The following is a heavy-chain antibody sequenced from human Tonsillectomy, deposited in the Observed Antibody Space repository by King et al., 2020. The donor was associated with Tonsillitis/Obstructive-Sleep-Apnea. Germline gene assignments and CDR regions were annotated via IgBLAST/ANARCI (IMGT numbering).Heavy chain of an antibody. V-gene: IGHV1-46*01. D-gene: IGHD4-17*01. CDR2: INPSGGST. CDR3: ARDQSEDYGDVLRSVSDAFDI. Sequence: VQLVESGAEVKKPGASVKVSCKASGYTFTSYYMHWVRQAPGQGLAWMGTINPSGGSTSYAQKFQGRVTMTRDTSTSTVYMELSSLRSEDTAVYYCARDQSEDYGDVLRSVSDAFDIWGQGTMVTVSS. CDR1: GYTFTSYY. J-gene: IGHJ3*02.